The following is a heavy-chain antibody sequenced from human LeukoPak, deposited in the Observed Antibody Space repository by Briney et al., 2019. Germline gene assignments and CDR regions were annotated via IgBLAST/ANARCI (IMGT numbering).Heavy chain of an antibody. CDR3: ARHAYYDFWSGYLYYFDY. CDR1: GGSISSYY. CDR2: IYYSGST. J-gene: IGHJ4*02. Sequence: SETLSLTCTVSGGSISSYYWSWIRQPPGKGLEWIGYIYYSGSTNYNPSLKSRVTISVDTSKNQFSLKLSSVTAADTAVYYCARHAYYDFWSGYLYYFDYWGQGTLVTVPS. V-gene: IGHV4-59*08. D-gene: IGHD3-3*01.